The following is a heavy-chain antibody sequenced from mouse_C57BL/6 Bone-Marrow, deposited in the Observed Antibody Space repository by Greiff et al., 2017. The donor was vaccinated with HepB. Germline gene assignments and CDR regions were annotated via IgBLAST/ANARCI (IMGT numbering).Heavy chain of an antibody. Sequence: VQLQQPGAELVKPGASVKLSCKASGYTFTSYWMQWVKQRPGQGLEWIGEIDPSDSYTNYNQKFKGKATLTVDTSSSTAYMQLSSLTSEDSAVYYCARGSYYGSSPYAMDYWGQGTSVTVSS. D-gene: IGHD1-1*01. V-gene: IGHV1-50*01. J-gene: IGHJ4*01. CDR3: ARGSYYGSSPYAMDY. CDR2: IDPSDSYT. CDR1: GYTFTSYW.